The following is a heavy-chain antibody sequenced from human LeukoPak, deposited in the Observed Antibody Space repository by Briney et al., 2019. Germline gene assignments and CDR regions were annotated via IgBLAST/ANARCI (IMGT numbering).Heavy chain of an antibody. CDR1: GFIFSNYW. CDR2: MNLDGSVR. Sequence: GGSLRLSCAASGFIFSNYWMAWVRQAPGKGLEWVANMNLDGSVRNYAVSVKGRFTVSRDNAKTSLFLQMNSLRAEDTAVYFCVRESVYGSRSYYSYWGQGTLVTVSS. J-gene: IGHJ4*02. D-gene: IGHD3-10*01. CDR3: VRESVYGSRSYYSY. V-gene: IGHV3-7*04.